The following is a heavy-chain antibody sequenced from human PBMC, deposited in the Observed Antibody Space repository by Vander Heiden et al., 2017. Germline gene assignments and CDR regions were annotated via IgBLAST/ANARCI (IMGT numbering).Heavy chain of an antibody. Sequence: QVQLQESGPGLVKPSETLSLTCSVSGGSISSGKEYWGWVRRPPGQGLEWIGSINYRGSTYYNPSLKRRVTISVDTSKNQFSLKLTSVTAADTAVYFCARPPTAGSTGRYWFFDLWGRGTLVTVSS. J-gene: IGHJ2*01. CDR1: GGSISSGKEY. V-gene: IGHV4-39*01. D-gene: IGHD1-1*01. CDR2: INYRGST. CDR3: ARPPTAGSTGRYWFFDL.